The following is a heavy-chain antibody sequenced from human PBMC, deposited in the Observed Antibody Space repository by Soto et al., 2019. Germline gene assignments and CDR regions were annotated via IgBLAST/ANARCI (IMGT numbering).Heavy chain of an antibody. CDR2: IPYDGSNQ. D-gene: IGHD2-15*01. J-gene: IGHJ5*02. CDR1: GFSFSKGS. V-gene: IGHV3-30-3*01. Sequence: XXSLRLSCAAWGFSFSKGSIYWFRQAPGKGLEWVGVIPYDGSNQYYADSVKGRFPISRDNSKNTLYLQMNSLRAEDTAVYYCARDAGPYVVVVYWFDPWGQGTLVTVS. CDR3: ARDAGPYVVVVYWFDP.